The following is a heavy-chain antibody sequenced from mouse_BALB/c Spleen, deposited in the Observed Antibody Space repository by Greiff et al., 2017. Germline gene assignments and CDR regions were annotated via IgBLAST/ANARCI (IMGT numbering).Heavy chain of an antibody. V-gene: IGHV1-4*01. J-gene: IGHJ2*01. D-gene: IGHD2-14*01. CDR1: GYTFTSYT. CDR3: ARSAYCRYDEGPDY. CDR2: INPSSGYT. Sequence: VQLQQSGAELARPGASVKMSCKASGYTFTSYTMHWVKQRPGQGLEWIGYINPSSGYTNYNQKFKDKATLTADKSSSTAYMQLSSLTSEDSAVYYCARSAYCRYDEGPDYWGQGTTLTVSS.